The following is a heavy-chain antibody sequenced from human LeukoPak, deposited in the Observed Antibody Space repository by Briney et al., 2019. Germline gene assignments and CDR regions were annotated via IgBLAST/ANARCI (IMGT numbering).Heavy chain of an antibody. Sequence: PSQTLSLTCTVSGGSISSGGYYWSWIRQHPGKGLEWIGYIYYSGSTYYNPSLKSRVTISVDTSKNQFSLKLSSVTAADTAVYYCARETAADGYNHFDHWGQGTLVTVSS. V-gene: IGHV4-31*03. D-gene: IGHD5-24*01. CDR2: IYYSGST. CDR3: ARETAADGYNHFDH. J-gene: IGHJ4*02. CDR1: GGSISSGGYY.